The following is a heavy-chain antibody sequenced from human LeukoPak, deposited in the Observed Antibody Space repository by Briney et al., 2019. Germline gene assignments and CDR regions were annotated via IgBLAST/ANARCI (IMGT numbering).Heavy chain of an antibody. D-gene: IGHD3-10*01. Sequence: SETLSLTCTVSAGSISSYYWSWIRQPAGKGLEWLGRIYTSGSTNYNPSLKSRVTMSVDTSKNQFSLKLSSVTAADTAVYYCARELWFGENYYYYYMDVWGKGTTVTISS. CDR3: ARELWFGENYYYYYMDV. CDR1: AGSISSYY. CDR2: IYTSGST. J-gene: IGHJ6*03. V-gene: IGHV4-4*07.